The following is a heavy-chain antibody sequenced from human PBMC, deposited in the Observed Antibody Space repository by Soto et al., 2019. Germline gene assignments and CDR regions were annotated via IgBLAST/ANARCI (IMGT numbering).Heavy chain of an antibody. CDR1: GFTFSDYY. Sequence: GGSLRLSCAASGFTFSDYYMSWIRQDPGKGLEWVSYISSSGSTIYYADSVKGRFTISRDNAKNSLYLQMNSLRAEDTAVYYCAREGLWFGAPDAFDIWGQGTMVTVSS. J-gene: IGHJ3*02. CDR3: AREGLWFGAPDAFDI. V-gene: IGHV3-11*01. D-gene: IGHD3-10*01. CDR2: ISSSGSTI.